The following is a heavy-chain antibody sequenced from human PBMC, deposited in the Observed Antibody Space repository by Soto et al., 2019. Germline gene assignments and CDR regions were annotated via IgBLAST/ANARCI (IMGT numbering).Heavy chain of an antibody. CDR1: GGSISSYY. Sequence: SETLSLTCTVSGGSISSYYWSWIRQPPGKGLEWIGYIYYSGSTNYNPSLKSRVTISVDTSKNQFSLKLSSVTAADTAVYFCARGSGGALRYFDWLFNYWGQGTLVTVS. D-gene: IGHD3-9*01. CDR2: IYYSGST. CDR3: ARGSGGALRYFDWLFNY. J-gene: IGHJ4*02. V-gene: IGHV4-59*12.